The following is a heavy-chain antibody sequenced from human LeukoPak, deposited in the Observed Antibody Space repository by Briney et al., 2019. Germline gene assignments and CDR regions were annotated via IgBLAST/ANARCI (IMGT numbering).Heavy chain of an antibody. CDR1: GYTFTSYG. CDR2: ISAYNGNT. Sequence: ASVKVSCKASGYTFTSYGISWVRRAPGQGLEWMGWISAYNGNTNYAQKLQGRVTMTTDTSTSTAYMELRSLRSDDTAVYYCARVQHYYDSSGSLYYWGQGTLVTVSS. V-gene: IGHV1-18*01. D-gene: IGHD3-22*01. J-gene: IGHJ4*02. CDR3: ARVQHYYDSSGSLYY.